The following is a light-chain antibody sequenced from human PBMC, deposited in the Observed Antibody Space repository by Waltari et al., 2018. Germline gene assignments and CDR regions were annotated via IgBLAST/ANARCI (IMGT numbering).Light chain of an antibody. Sequence: QSVLTQPPSVSGAPGQRGTISCSGTKSNIGADFDVPWYQQVPGTAPKLLLHSFSNRPSGVSDRFSGFKSGASASLVITGLQAEDEAMYYCQSYDTTLSAVVFGGGTRLTV. CDR1: KSNIGADFD. V-gene: IGLV1-40*01. CDR3: QSYDTTLSAVV. J-gene: IGLJ2*01. CDR2: SFS.